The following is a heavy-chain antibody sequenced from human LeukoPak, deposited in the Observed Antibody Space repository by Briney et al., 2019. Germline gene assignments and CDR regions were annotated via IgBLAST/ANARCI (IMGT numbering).Heavy chain of an antibody. V-gene: IGHV4-39*01. Sequence: PSETLSLTCTVSGGSISSSSYYWGWIRQPPGTGLEWIGSIYYSGSTYYNPSLKSRVTISVDTSKNQFSLKLSSVTAADTAVYYCARPLGPQSYYMDVWGKGTTVTVSS. D-gene: IGHD7-27*01. CDR3: ARPLGPQSYYMDV. CDR1: GGSISSSSYY. J-gene: IGHJ6*03. CDR2: IYYSGST.